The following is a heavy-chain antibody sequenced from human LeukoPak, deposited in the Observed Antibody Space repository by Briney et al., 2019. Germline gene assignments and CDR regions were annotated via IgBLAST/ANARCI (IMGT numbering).Heavy chain of an antibody. V-gene: IGHV4-34*01. D-gene: IGHD3-10*01. CDR2: INHSGST. CDR3: ARVTGMVRGVITPRFDY. J-gene: IGHJ4*02. Sequence: SETLSLTCAVYGGSFSGYYWTWIRQPPGKGLEWIGEINHSGSTNYNPSLKSRVTISVDTSKNQFSLKLSSVTAADTAVYYFARVTGMVRGVITPRFDYWGQGTLVTVSS. CDR1: GGSFSGYY.